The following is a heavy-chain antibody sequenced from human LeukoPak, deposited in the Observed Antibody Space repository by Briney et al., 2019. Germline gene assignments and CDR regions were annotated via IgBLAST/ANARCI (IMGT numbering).Heavy chain of an antibody. CDR3: ARDHYDFWSATGENWFDP. Sequence: SQTLSLTCAISGDSVSSNSAVWNWIRQSPSRGLEWLGRTYYKSKWSNNYAVSVRSRIIINPDTSENQFSLQLNSVTPEDTAVYYCARDHYDFWSATGENWFDPWGQGTLVTVSS. J-gene: IGHJ5*02. CDR2: TYYKSKWSN. V-gene: IGHV6-1*01. CDR1: GDSVSSNSAV. D-gene: IGHD3-3*01.